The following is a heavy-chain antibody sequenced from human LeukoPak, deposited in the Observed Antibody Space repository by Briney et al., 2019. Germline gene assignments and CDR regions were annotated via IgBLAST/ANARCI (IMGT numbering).Heavy chain of an antibody. CDR3: ARGSRGVMVDY. J-gene: IGHJ4*02. Sequence: PGGSLRLSCAASGFTFGSYAMSWVRQAPGKGLEWVSAISGSGGSTYYADSVKGRFTISRDNSKNTLYLQMDSLRAEDTAVYYCARGSRGVMVDYWGQGTLVTVSS. V-gene: IGHV3-23*01. CDR2: ISGSGGST. CDR1: GFTFGSYA. D-gene: IGHD3-16*01.